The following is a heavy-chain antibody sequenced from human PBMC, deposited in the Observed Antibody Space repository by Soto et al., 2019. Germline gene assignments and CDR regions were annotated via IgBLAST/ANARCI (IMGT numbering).Heavy chain of an antibody. CDR2: IYPGDSDT. Sequence: GESLKISCKGSGYSFTSYWIGWVRQMPGKGLEWMGIIYPGDSDTRYSPSFQGQVTISADKSISTAYLQWSSLKASDTAMYYCARRSGGSNYYYYYGMDVWGQGTTVTVSS. V-gene: IGHV5-51*01. CDR3: ARRSGGSNYYYYYGMDV. CDR1: GYSFTSYW. J-gene: IGHJ6*02. D-gene: IGHD2-15*01.